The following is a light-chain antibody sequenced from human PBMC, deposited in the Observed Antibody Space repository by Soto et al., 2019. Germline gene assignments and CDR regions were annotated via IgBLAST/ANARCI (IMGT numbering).Light chain of an antibody. V-gene: IGKV1-5*03. CDR1: QAVNNW. CDR3: QQYKSYPWT. Sequence: DIQITQSPSTLSSSVGDRVTITCLSSQAVNNWLAWYQQKPGEAPKVLIYKVSSLEIGVPSRFSGSGSGTEFSLTISRLQPDDFATYYCQQYKSYPWTFGQGTKV. CDR2: KVS. J-gene: IGKJ1*01.